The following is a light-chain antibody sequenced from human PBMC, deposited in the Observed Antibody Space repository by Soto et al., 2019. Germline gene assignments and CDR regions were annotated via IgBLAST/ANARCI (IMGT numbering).Light chain of an antibody. V-gene: IGLV2-14*01. Sequence: QSALTQPASVSGSPGQSITISCTGTSSDVGGYNYVSWCLQHPGKAPKLMIYDVSNRPSGVSNRFSGSKSGNTASLTISGLQAEDEADYYCSSYTSSSTVVFGGGTKLTVL. CDR2: DVS. J-gene: IGLJ2*01. CDR1: SSDVGGYNY. CDR3: SSYTSSSTVV.